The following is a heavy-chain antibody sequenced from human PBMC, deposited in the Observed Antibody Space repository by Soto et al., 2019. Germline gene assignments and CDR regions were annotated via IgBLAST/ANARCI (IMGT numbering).Heavy chain of an antibody. CDR3: AKDRGTGDYGVNAVDI. CDR2: ISGRGENT. CDR1: GFTFSVFA. Sequence: EVQLLESGGGLVQPRGSLRLSCAASGFTFSVFAMSWVRQAPGKGLELVSTISGRGENTYYADSVKGRFTISRDNSKNTLNLQMNSLRGEDTAVYYCAKDRGTGDYGVNAVDIWGQGTMVTVAS. V-gene: IGHV3-23*01. D-gene: IGHD7-27*01. J-gene: IGHJ3*02.